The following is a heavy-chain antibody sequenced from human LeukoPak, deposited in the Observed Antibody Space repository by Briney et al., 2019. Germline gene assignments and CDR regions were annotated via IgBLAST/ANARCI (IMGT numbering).Heavy chain of an antibody. CDR1: GGSISSRNW. CDR3: ARVSGAMIDY. V-gene: IGHV4-4*02. J-gene: IGHJ4*02. Sequence: SGTLSLTCTVSGGSISSRNWWSWVRQPPGKGLEWIGEISHSESTNYNPSLKSRVTISLDKSKNQFSLKLNSVTAADTAVYYCARVSGAMIDYWGQGTLVTVSS. D-gene: IGHD3-10*01. CDR2: ISHSEST.